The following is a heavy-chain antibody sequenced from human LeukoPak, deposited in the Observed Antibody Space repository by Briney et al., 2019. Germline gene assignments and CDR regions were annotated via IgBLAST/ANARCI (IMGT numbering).Heavy chain of an antibody. CDR1: GFTFSSYG. J-gene: IGHJ4*02. CDR2: ISYDGSNK. V-gene: IGHV3-30*03. D-gene: IGHD3-16*01. Sequence: PGGSLRLSCAASGFTFSSYGMHWVRQAPGKGLEWVAVISYDGSNKYYADSVKGRFTISRDNSKNTLYLQMNSLRAEDTAVYFCATEGQRFVWGSPFDSWGQGTLVTVSS. CDR3: ATEGQRFVWGSPFDS.